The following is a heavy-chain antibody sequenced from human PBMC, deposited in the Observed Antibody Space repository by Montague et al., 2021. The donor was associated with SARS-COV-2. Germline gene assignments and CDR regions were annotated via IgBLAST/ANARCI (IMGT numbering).Heavy chain of an antibody. CDR2: IYSGGST. CDR1: GFTVSSNY. V-gene: IGHV3-66*02. CDR3: TLLQEHL. Sequence: SLRLSCAASGFTVSSNYISWVRQAPGKGLEWVSVIYSGGSTYYADSVKGRFTISRDNSKNTLYLQMNSLHQGPIGLPPGTLLQEHLWG. J-gene: IGHJ6*01.